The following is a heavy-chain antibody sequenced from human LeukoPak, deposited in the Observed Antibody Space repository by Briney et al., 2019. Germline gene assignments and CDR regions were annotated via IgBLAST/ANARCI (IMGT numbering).Heavy chain of an antibody. V-gene: IGHV1-69*13. Sequence: SVKVSCKASGGTFSSYAINWVRQAPGQGLEWMGGIIPIFGTANYAQKFQGRVTITADESTSTAYMELSSLRSEDTAVYYCARSYYDYVWGSYRYMCDYWGQGTLVTVSS. D-gene: IGHD3-16*02. CDR1: GGTFSSYA. CDR3: ARSYYDYVWGSYRYMCDY. J-gene: IGHJ4*02. CDR2: IIPIFGTA.